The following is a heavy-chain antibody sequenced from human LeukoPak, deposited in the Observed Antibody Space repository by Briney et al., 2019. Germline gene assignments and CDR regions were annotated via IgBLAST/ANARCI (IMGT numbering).Heavy chain of an antibody. J-gene: IGHJ4*02. Sequence: QTGGSLRLSCAASGFTFNTYAIYWVRQAPGKGLEWVSGICGSGGCTCYADSVKGRFTISRDNSKNTVYLQMNSLTADDTAIYYCAKTTVGYSSGRYPGWPADCWGLGTLVTVSS. CDR3: AKTTVGYSSGRYPGWPADC. CDR2: ICGSGGCT. D-gene: IGHD6-19*01. CDR1: GFTFNTYA. V-gene: IGHV3-23*01.